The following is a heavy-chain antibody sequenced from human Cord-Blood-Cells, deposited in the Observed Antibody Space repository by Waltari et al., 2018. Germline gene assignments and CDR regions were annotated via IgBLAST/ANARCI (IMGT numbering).Heavy chain of an antibody. Sequence: EVQLVESGGGLVQPGGSLRLSCAASGFTVSSNYMSWVRQAPGKGLEWVSVIYSVGSKYYADSVKGRFTISRHNSKNTLYLQMNSLRAEDTAVYYCARDRVGWFDPWGQGTLVTVSS. CDR1: GFTVSSNY. CDR3: ARDRVGWFDP. CDR2: IYSVGSK. V-gene: IGHV3-53*04. J-gene: IGHJ5*02.